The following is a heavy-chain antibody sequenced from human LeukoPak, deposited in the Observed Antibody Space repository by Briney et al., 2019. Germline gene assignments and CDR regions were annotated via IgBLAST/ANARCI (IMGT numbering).Heavy chain of an antibody. CDR1: GFTVSRNY. CDR2: IYSGGTT. CDR3: ASMVRGVIIDDY. D-gene: IGHD3-10*01. V-gene: IGHV3-53*01. Sequence: GGSLRLSCAASGFTVSRNYMSWVRQAPGKGLEWVSVIYSGGTTYYADSVKGRFTISRDNSKNTLYLQMNSLRAEDTAVYYCASMVRGVIIDDYWSQGTLVTVSS. J-gene: IGHJ4*02.